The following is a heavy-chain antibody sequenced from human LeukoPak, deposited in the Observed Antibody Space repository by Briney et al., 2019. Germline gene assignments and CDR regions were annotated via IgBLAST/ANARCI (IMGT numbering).Heavy chain of an antibody. Sequence: SQTLSLTCTVSGGSINSGGYYWSWIRQHPGKGLEWFGYIYYSGSTYYNQSLKSRFTISVDTSKNQLSLKLSSVTAADTAVYYCARFESSSGSSFDYWGQGTLVTVSS. J-gene: IGHJ4*02. CDR1: GGSINSGGYY. D-gene: IGHD6-13*01. CDR3: ARFESSSGSSFDY. CDR2: IYYSGST. V-gene: IGHV4-31*03.